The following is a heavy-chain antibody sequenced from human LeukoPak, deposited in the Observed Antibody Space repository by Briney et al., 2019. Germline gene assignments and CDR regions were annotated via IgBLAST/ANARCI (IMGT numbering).Heavy chain of an antibody. J-gene: IGHJ4*02. CDR1: GFTFSSYG. Sequence: GGSLRLSCAASGFTFSSYGMHWVRQAPGKGLEWVAVIWYDGSNKYYADSVKGRFTISRDNSKNTLYLQMNSLRAEDTAVYYCAKGFFRARFGEIFDYWGQGTLVTVSS. V-gene: IGHV3-33*06. CDR3: AKGFFRARFGEIFDY. CDR2: IWYDGSNK. D-gene: IGHD3-10*01.